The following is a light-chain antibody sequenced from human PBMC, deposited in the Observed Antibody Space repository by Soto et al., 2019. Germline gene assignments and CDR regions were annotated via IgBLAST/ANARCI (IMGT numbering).Light chain of an antibody. Sequence: AIQMTQSPSSLSASVGDRVTITCRASHVIRNDLGWYQQKPGKAPKLLIYAASSLQGGVPSRFSGCGSGTDFTLTISSLQPEDFATYYCLQDYTFPWTFGQGTKVEIK. J-gene: IGKJ1*01. V-gene: IGKV1-6*01. CDR3: LQDYTFPWT. CDR2: AAS. CDR1: HVIRND.